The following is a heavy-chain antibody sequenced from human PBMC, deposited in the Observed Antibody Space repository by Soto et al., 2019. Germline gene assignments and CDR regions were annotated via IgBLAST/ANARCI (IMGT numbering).Heavy chain of an antibody. J-gene: IGHJ4*02. CDR1: GFTFSSYA. CDR3: ARDVRTITFGGVIVHHLDY. CDR2: ISYDGSNK. D-gene: IGHD3-16*02. Sequence: GGSLRLSCAASGFTFSSYAMHWVRQAPGKGLEWVAVISYDGSNKYYADSVKGRFTISRDNSKNTLYLQMNSLRAEDTAVYYCARDVRTITFGGVIVHHLDYWGQGTLVTVSS. V-gene: IGHV3-30-3*01.